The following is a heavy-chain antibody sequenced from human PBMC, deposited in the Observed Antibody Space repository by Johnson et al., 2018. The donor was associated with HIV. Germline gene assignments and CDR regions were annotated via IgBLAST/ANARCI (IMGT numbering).Heavy chain of an antibody. D-gene: IGHD2-15*01. CDR3: ARRGGTGYSEPIDF. CDR2: ISYDGSNK. J-gene: IGHJ3*01. V-gene: IGHV3-30*03. Sequence: QEQLVESGGGVVQPGRSLRLSCAASGFTFSSYGMHWVRQAPGKGLEWVAVISYDGSNKYYADSVKGRFTISRDNSKNTLYLQMNSLRAEDTAVYYCARRGGTGYSEPIDFWGQ. CDR1: GFTFSSYG.